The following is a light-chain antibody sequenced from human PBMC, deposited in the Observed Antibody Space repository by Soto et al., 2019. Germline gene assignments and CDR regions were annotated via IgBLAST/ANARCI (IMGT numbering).Light chain of an antibody. J-gene: IGKJ4*01. V-gene: IGKV1-9*01. CDR3: QQLNRYPT. Sequence: IQVTQSPSSLSASVGDRITITCRASQGMSTYLAWYQQKPGKAPKLLTYAAYTLQSGVPSRFSGGGSGTDFTLTISSLQPEDFATYYCQQLNRYPTFGGGTKVEIK. CDR2: AAY. CDR1: QGMSTY.